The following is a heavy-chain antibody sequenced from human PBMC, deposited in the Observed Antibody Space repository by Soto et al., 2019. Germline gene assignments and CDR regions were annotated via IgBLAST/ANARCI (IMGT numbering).Heavy chain of an antibody. CDR1: GYTFTSYG. D-gene: IGHD3-22*01. CDR3: ARSDFRPPRSTMIVMAKSTTFDY. V-gene: IGHV1-18*04. CDR2: ISAYNGNT. J-gene: IGHJ4*02. Sequence: GASVKVSCKASGYTFTSYGISWVRQAPGQGLEWMGWISAYNGNTNYAQKLQGRVTMTTDTSTGTAYMELRSLRSDDTAVYYCARSDFRPPRSTMIVMAKSTTFDYWGQGTLVTVSS.